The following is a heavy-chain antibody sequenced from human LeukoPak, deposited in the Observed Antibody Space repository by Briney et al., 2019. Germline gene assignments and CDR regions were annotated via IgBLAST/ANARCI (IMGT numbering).Heavy chain of an antibody. CDR3: ARVLTGDRTGAFDI. D-gene: IGHD7-27*01. Sequence: GGSLRLSCAASGFTFSSYSMNWVRQAPGKGLEWVSSISSSSSYIYYADSAKGRFTISRDNAKNSLYLQMNSLRAEDTAVYYCARVLTGDRTGAFDIWGQGTMVTVSS. V-gene: IGHV3-21*01. J-gene: IGHJ3*02. CDR2: ISSSSSYI. CDR1: GFTFSSYS.